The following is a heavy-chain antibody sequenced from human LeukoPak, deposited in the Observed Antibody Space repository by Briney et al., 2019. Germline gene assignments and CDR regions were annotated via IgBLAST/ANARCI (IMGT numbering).Heavy chain of an antibody. Sequence: GESLKISCKGSGYSFTSYWIGWVRQMPGKGLEWMGIIYPGDSDTRYSPSFQGQVTISADKSISTAYLQWSSLKASDTTMYYCARQSGPYEYQLPSFDYWGQGTLVTVSS. CDR2: IYPGDSDT. CDR1: GYSFTSYW. J-gene: IGHJ4*02. D-gene: IGHD2-2*01. V-gene: IGHV5-51*01. CDR3: ARQSGPYEYQLPSFDY.